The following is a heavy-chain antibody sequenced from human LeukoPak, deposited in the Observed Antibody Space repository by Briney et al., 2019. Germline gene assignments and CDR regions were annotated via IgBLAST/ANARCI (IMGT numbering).Heavy chain of an antibody. J-gene: IGHJ4*02. D-gene: IGHD2-2*01. CDR3: ASAVPAAIEIDY. CDR2: ISSSSSYI. Sequence: GGSPRLSCAASGFTFSSYSMNWVRQAPGKGLEWVSSISSSSSYIYYADSVKGRFTISRDNAKNSLYLQMNSLRAEDTAVYYCASAVPAAIEIDYWGQGTLVTVSS. CDR1: GFTFSSYS. V-gene: IGHV3-21*01.